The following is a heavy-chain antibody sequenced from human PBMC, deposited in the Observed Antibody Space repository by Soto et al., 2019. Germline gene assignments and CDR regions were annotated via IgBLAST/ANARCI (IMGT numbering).Heavy chain of an antibody. CDR1: GFTFSSYW. J-gene: IGHJ6*02. D-gene: IGHD6-13*01. CDR2: IKQDGSEK. Sequence: GGSLRLSCAASGFTFSSYWMSWVRQAPGKGLEWVANIKQDGSEKYYVDSVKGRFTISRDNAKNSLYLQMNSLRAEDTAVYYCARDLGCGYSSSRYSCYYYGMDVWGQGTTVTVSS. CDR3: ARDLGCGYSSSRYSCYYYGMDV. V-gene: IGHV3-7*01.